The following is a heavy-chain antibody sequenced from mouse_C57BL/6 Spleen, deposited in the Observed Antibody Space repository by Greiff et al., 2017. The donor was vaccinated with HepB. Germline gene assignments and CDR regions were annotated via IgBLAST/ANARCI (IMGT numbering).Heavy chain of an antibody. V-gene: IGHV1-18*01. D-gene: IGHD2-2*01. CDR2: INPNNGGT. Sequence: EVQLQQSGPELVKPGASVKIPCKASGYTFTDYNMDWVKQSHGKSLEWIGDINPNNGGTIYNQKFKGKATLTVDKSSSTAYMELRSLTSEDTAVKYCASQARYYGYDLSFAYWGQGTLVTVSA. CDR1: GYTFTDYN. CDR3: ASQARYYGYDLSFAY. J-gene: IGHJ3*01.